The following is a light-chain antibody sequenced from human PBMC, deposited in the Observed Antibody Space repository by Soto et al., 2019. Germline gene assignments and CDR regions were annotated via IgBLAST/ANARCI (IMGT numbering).Light chain of an antibody. CDR1: QSISGW. Sequence: DIQMTQSPSTLSASVGDRITITCRASQSISGWLAWYQQKPGKAPKLLIYDASTLEDGVPSRFSGSGSGTEYILTISSLQPDDLATYYCQQSKSLSLSFGGGTRV. CDR2: DAS. J-gene: IGKJ4*01. V-gene: IGKV1-5*01. CDR3: QQSKSLSLS.